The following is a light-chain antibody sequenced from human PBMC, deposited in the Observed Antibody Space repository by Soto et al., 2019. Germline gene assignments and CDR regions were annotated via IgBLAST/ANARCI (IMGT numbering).Light chain of an antibody. J-gene: IGKJ4*01. V-gene: IGKV1-5*03. Sequence: DSQMTQSPSTLAASVGDRVTITCRASQSVSTWLAWYQQKPGKPPKLLIYKASILQSGVSSRFSGSGSGTDFTLTISGLQHDDFATYYCQQYDRYPVTFGGGTKVDIK. CDR3: QQYDRYPVT. CDR2: KAS. CDR1: QSVSTW.